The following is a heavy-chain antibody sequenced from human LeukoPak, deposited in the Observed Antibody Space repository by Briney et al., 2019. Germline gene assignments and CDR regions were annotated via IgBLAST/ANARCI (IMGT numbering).Heavy chain of an antibody. J-gene: IGHJ4*02. D-gene: IGHD1-1*01. Sequence: SVKVSCKASGGTFNSYGISWVRQAPGQGLEWMGGIIPLFGAANYAQKLQGRVTMTTDTSTSTAYMELRSLRSDDTAVYYCARVNELDYWGQGTLVTVSS. CDR1: GGTFNSYG. V-gene: IGHV1-69*05. CDR3: ARVNELDY. CDR2: IIPLFGAA.